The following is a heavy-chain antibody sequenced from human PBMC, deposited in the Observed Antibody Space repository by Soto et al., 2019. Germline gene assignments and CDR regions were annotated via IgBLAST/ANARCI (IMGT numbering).Heavy chain of an antibody. CDR2: IWYDGSNK. J-gene: IGHJ6*02. Sequence: QVQLVESGGGVVQPGRSLRLSCAASGFTFSSYGMHWVRQAPGKGLEWVAVIWYDGSNKYYADSVKGRFTISRDNSKNTLYRQMNSLSAEDTAVYYCARDRAYSSSWYSLVYYGMDVWGQGTTVTVSS. D-gene: IGHD6-13*01. CDR1: GFTFSSYG. CDR3: ARDRAYSSSWYSLVYYGMDV. V-gene: IGHV3-33*01.